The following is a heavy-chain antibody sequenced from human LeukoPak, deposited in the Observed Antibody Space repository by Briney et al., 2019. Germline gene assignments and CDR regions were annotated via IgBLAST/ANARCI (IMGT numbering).Heavy chain of an antibody. Sequence: PGGSLRLSCAASGFTFSSYSMNWVRQAPGKGLEWVSSISSSSSYIYYADSVKGRFTISRDNAKNSPYLQMNSLRAEDTAVYYCARDRGGSYVSWFDPWGQGTLVTVSS. CDR3: ARDRGGSYVSWFDP. J-gene: IGHJ5*02. CDR1: GFTFSSYS. D-gene: IGHD3-16*01. V-gene: IGHV3-21*01. CDR2: ISSSSSYI.